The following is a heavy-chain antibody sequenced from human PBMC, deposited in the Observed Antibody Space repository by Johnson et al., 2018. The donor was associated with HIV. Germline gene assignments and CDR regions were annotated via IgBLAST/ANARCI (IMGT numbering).Heavy chain of an antibody. CDR1: GLIFSRSW. J-gene: IGHJ3*02. CDR3: AREWGVITFGGVIPRNAFDI. CDR2: TNSDGIT. V-gene: IGHV3-74*01. D-gene: IGHD3-16*01. Sequence: VQLVESGGGLVQPGGSLRLSCAASGLIFSRSWMHWVRQAPGKGLVWVSRTNSDGITTYADSVKGRFTISSDKAKNTLHLQMNSLRVEDTALYYCAREWGVITFGGVIPRNAFDIWGQGTMVTVSS.